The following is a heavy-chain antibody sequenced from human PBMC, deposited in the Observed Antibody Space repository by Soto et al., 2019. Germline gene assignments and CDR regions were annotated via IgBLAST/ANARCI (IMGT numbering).Heavy chain of an antibody. D-gene: IGHD2-2*02. CDR1: GFTFSDYS. V-gene: IGHV3-11*04. CDR3: ARAYTGYYYGMDV. CDR2: IGNSASAK. Sequence: GGSLRLSCAASGFTFSDYSLTWIRQAPGKGLEWISYIGNSASAKYYADSVKGRFTISRDNSKNTLYLQMNSLRAEDTAVYYCARAYTGYYYGMDVWGQGTTVTVSS. J-gene: IGHJ6*02.